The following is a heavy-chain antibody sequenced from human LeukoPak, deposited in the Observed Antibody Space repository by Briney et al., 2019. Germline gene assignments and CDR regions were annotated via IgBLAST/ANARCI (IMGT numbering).Heavy chain of an antibody. CDR1: GGSFSGYY. V-gene: IGHV4-34*01. J-gene: IGHJ4*02. D-gene: IGHD5-12*01. Sequence: SETLSLTCAVYGGSFSGYYWSWVRQPPGKGLEWIGEINHSGSTNYNPSLKSRVTISVETSKNQFSLKLSSVTAADTAVYYCARADRGYSGYREYFDYWGQGTLVTVSS. CDR3: ARADRGYSGYREYFDY. CDR2: INHSGST.